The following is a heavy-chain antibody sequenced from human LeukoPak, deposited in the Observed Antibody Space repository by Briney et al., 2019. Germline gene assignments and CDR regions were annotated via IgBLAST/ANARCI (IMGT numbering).Heavy chain of an antibody. V-gene: IGHV4-34*01. D-gene: IGHD6-19*01. CDR2: INHSGST. CDR1: SGFSFSASW. CDR3: ASARMAVADY. Sequence: PGGSLRLSCAAASGFSFSASWMKWVRQPPGKGLEWIGEINHSGSTNYNPSLKSRVTISVDTSKNQFSLKLSSVTAADTAVYYCASARMAVADYWGQGTLVTVSS. J-gene: IGHJ4*02.